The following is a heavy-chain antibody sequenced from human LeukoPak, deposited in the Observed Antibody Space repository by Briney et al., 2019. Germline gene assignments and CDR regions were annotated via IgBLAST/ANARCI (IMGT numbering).Heavy chain of an antibody. CDR1: GFTFSSYS. CDR2: ISGSSKTI. J-gene: IGHJ4*02. Sequence: QTGGSLRLSCAASGFTFSSYSMNWVRQAPGKGPEWVSYISGSSKTIYYADSVKGRFTMSRDNAKNSLYLQMNSLRADDTAIYYCARLFCSGGRCDSRFDYWGQGTLVTVSS. V-gene: IGHV3-48*04. D-gene: IGHD2-15*01. CDR3: ARLFCSGGRCDSRFDY.